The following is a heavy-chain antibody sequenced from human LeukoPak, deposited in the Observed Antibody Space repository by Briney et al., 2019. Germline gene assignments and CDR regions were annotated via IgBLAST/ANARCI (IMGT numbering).Heavy chain of an antibody. V-gene: IGHV4-39*07. CDR2: IYHSGST. Sequence: SETLSLTCTVSGGSISSSSYYWGWIRQPPGKGLEWIGSIYHSGSTYYNPSLKSRVTISVHTSKNQFSLKLTSVTAADTAVYYCAREQGYYYDSSGYLDWGQGTLVTVSS. CDR3: AREQGYYYDSSGYLD. J-gene: IGHJ4*02. CDR1: GGSISSSSYY. D-gene: IGHD3-22*01.